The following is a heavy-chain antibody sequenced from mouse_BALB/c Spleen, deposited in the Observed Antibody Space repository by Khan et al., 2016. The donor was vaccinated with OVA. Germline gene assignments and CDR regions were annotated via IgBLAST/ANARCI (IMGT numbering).Heavy chain of an antibody. D-gene: IGHD4-1*01. CDR1: GFTFSSYR. CDR3: ADHLTGSFDY. CDR2: ISRGGDYT. V-gene: IGHV5-6*01. J-gene: IGHJ3*01. Sequence: EVELVESGGDLVKPGGSLKLSCAASGFTFSSYRMSWVRQTPDKRLEWVASISRGGDYTYYPDSVKGRFTLSRDNAKNTLYLQMSDLKSEDTAMYYCADHLTGSFDYWGQGTLVTVSA.